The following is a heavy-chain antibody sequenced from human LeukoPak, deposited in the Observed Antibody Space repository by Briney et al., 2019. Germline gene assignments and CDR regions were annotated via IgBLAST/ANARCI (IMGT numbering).Heavy chain of an antibody. CDR2: INTNTGSP. V-gene: IGHV7-4-1*02. J-gene: IGHJ4*02. CDR1: GYTFSNYA. Sequence: ASVKVSCKASGYTFSNYAMNWVRQAPGQGLEWVGWINTNTGSPTYAPAFTGRFVFSLDTSVNTTYLQISSLKAEDTAVYYCARGQGYYGSGTLYYWGQGTLVTVSS. CDR3: ARGQGYYGSGTLYY. D-gene: IGHD3-10*01.